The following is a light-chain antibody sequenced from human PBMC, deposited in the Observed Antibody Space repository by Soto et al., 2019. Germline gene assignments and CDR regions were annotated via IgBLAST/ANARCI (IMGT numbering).Light chain of an antibody. V-gene: IGKV3-20*01. J-gene: IGKJ5*01. Sequence: EIVLTQSPRTLCLSPGETATLSCRASQSVASTYLAWYQHTPGQAPRLLIYGASSRASGVPDRFSGSGSGSDFTLTISRLEPEDFAVFYCQYYDSPGITLGQGTRLEIK. CDR1: QSVASTY. CDR2: GAS. CDR3: QYYDSPGIT.